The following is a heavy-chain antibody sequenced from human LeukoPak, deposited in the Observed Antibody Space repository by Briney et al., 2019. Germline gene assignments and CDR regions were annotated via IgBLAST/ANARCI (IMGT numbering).Heavy chain of an antibody. V-gene: IGHV3-15*04. CDR3: XTYGSGRKFDY. Sequence: CXASGFTFSNAWMSWVRQAPGKGLEWVGRIESKTDGGTTDYAALVKGICTISRDDSTNKMYLQMNSLKYEDTAVXXXXTYGSGRKFDYWGQGVLVTVSS. J-gene: IGHJ4*02. CDR2: IESKTDGGTT. CDR1: GFTFSNAW. D-gene: IGHD3-10*01.